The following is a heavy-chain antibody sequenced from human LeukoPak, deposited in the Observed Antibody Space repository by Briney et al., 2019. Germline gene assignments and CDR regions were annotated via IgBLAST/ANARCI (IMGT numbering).Heavy chain of an antibody. J-gene: IGHJ4*02. CDR1: GFTFSRYG. Sequence: GGSLRLSCAASGFTFSRYGMHWVRQAPGKGLEWVAVVWSDGSNKYYADSVKGRFTISRDNSKNTLYLQMNTLRAEDTAVYYCARSRIAVVGSSFDYWGQGTLVTVSS. D-gene: IGHD6-19*01. CDR3: ARSRIAVVGSSFDY. CDR2: VWSDGSNK. V-gene: IGHV3-33*01.